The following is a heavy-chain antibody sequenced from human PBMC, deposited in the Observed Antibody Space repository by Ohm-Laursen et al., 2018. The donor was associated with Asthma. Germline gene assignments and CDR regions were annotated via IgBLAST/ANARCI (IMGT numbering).Heavy chain of an antibody. CDR2: INPSGGST. Sequence: GSSVKVSCKASGYTFTSYYMHWVRQAPGQGLEWMGIINPSGGSTSYAQKFQGRVTMTRDTSTSTVYMELSSLRSEDTAVYYCARDYHKAIAVAGWFDYWGQGTLVTVSS. D-gene: IGHD6-19*01. J-gene: IGHJ4*02. V-gene: IGHV1-46*01. CDR3: ARDYHKAIAVAGWFDY. CDR1: GYTFTSYY.